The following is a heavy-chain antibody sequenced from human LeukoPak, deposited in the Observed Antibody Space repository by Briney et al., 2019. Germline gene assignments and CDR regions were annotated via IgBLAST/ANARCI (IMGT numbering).Heavy chain of an antibody. D-gene: IGHD1-1*01. V-gene: IGHV7-4-1*02. CDR3: ARDLQLERPDY. CDR1: GYTFTRYD. J-gene: IGHJ4*02. Sequence: GASVKVSCKASGYTFTRYDMSWVRQAPGQGLEWMGWINTNTGNPTYAQGFTGRFVFSLDTSVSTAYLQISSLKAEDTAVYYCARDLQLERPDYWGQGTLVTVSS. CDR2: INTNTGNP.